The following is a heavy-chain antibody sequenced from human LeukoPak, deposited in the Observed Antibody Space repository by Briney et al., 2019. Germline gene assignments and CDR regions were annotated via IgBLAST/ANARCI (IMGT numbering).Heavy chain of an antibody. CDR3: ARDGADRRAFGI. CDR1: GGSISSSSYY. J-gene: IGHJ3*02. D-gene: IGHD1-14*01. Sequence: SETLSLTCTVSGGSISSSSYYGGWLRHPPGKGLEGIGSIYYSGSTYYNPSLKSRVTISVDTSKNQFSLKLSSVTAADTAVYYCARDGADRRAFGIWGQGTMVTVSS. CDR2: IYYSGST. V-gene: IGHV4-39*07.